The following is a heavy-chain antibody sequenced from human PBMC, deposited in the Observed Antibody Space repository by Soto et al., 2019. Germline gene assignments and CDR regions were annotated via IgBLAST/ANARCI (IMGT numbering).Heavy chain of an antibody. V-gene: IGHV1-8*01. CDR2: MNPNSGDT. D-gene: IGHD4-17*01. J-gene: IGHJ5*02. Sequence: QVQLVQSGAEVKKPGASVKVSCKASGNTFTNYDINWVRQATGQGLEYLGWMNPNSGDTAYVQKFQGRVAMTWDTSITTAYMERRSLRSEDTAVYFCARGVKYGAYSRWFDPWGQGTLVTVSS. CDR3: ARGVKYGAYSRWFDP. CDR1: GNTFTNYD.